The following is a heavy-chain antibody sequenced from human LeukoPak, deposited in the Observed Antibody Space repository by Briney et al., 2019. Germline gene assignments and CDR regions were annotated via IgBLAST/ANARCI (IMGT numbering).Heavy chain of an antibody. J-gene: IGHJ6*03. Sequence: GASVKVSCKASGYTFTSYDINWVRQATGQGLEWMGWMNPNSGNTGYAQKFQGRVTITRNTSISTAYMELSSLRSEDTAVYYCARSGDFSYYMDVWGKGTTVTVSS. CDR3: ARSGDFSYYMDV. V-gene: IGHV1-8*03. CDR1: GYTFTSYD. CDR2: MNPNSGNT. D-gene: IGHD3-10*01.